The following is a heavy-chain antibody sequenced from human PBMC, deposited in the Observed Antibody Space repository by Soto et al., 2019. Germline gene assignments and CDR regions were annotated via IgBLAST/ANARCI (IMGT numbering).Heavy chain of an antibody. J-gene: IGHJ4*02. Sequence: GGSLRLSCAASGFTFSSYAMSWVRQAPGKGLEWVSAISGSGGSTYYADSVKGRFTISRDNSKNTLYLQMNSLRAEDTAVYYCAKVWGIAVAGTTYFDYWGQGTLVTVSS. V-gene: IGHV3-23*01. CDR1: GFTFSSYA. CDR2: ISGSGGST. CDR3: AKVWGIAVAGTTYFDY. D-gene: IGHD6-19*01.